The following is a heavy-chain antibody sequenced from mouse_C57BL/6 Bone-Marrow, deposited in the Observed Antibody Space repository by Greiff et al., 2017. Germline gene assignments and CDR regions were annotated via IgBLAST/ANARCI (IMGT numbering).Heavy chain of an antibody. J-gene: IGHJ1*03. CDR2: ISSGGSYT. CDR3: ARRGDGRDWYFDV. Sequence: EVHLVESGGDLVKPGGSLKLSCAASGFTFSSYGMSWVRQTPDKRLEWVATISSGGSYTYYPDSVKGRFTISRDNAKNTLYLQMSSLKSEDTARYYCARRGDGRDWYFDVWGTGTTVTVSS. V-gene: IGHV5-6*01. CDR1: GFTFSSYG.